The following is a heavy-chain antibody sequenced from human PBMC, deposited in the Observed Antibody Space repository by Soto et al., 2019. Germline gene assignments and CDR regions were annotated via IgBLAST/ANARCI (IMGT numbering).Heavy chain of an antibody. Sequence: QVQLVQSGAEVKKPGSSVKVSCKASGGTFSSYAISWVRQAPGQGLEWMGGIIPIFGTATYAQKFKGRVTITADESTRTADLELSQLRSEDTAVYYCARGTYWSRTSCHPAYYHYGMDGWGQGTKVTGSS. CDR1: GGTFSSYA. CDR3: ARGTYWSRTSCHPAYYHYGMDG. D-gene: IGHD2-2*01. V-gene: IGHV1-69*01. CDR2: IIPIFGTA. J-gene: IGHJ6*02.